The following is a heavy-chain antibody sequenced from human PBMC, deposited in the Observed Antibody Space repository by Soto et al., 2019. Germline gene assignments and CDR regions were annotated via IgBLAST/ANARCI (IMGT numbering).Heavy chain of an antibody. D-gene: IGHD4-17*01. J-gene: IGHJ5*02. V-gene: IGHV1-2*04. Sequence: ASVKVSCKASGYTFTGYYMHWVRQAPGQGLEWMGWINPNSGGTNYAQKFQGWVTMTRDTSISTAYMELSRLRSDDTAVYYCARGRHTVTNYVTPEFDPWGQGTLVTVSS. CDR2: INPNSGGT. CDR3: ARGRHTVTNYVTPEFDP. CDR1: GYTFTGYY.